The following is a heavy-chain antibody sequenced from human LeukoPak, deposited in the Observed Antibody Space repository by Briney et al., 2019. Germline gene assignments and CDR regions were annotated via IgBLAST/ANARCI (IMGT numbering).Heavy chain of an antibody. CDR1: GGTFSSYA. J-gene: IGHJ6*02. Sequence: SVKVSCKASGGTFSSYAFSWVRQAPGQGLQWMGGIIPILGTTNYAQQFQGRVTMTTDESTSTAFMELSSLRSEDTAIYYCAREGVHITMIVVVLGLDVWGQGTTVTVSS. CDR2: IIPILGTT. V-gene: IGHV1-69*05. D-gene: IGHD3-22*01. CDR3: AREGVHITMIVVVLGLDV.